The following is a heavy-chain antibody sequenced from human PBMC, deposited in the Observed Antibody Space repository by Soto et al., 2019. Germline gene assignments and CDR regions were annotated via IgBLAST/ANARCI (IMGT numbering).Heavy chain of an antibody. V-gene: IGHV4-59*01. CDR3: GRVWGGAFDI. CDR1: GGSISSYY. CDR2: IYYSGST. D-gene: IGHD3-10*01. J-gene: IGHJ3*02. Sequence: PSETLSLTCTVSGGSISSYYWSWIRQPPGKGLERIGYIYYSGSTNYNPSLKSRVTISVDTSKNQFSLKLSSVTAADTAVYYCGRVWGGAFDIWGQGTMVTVSS.